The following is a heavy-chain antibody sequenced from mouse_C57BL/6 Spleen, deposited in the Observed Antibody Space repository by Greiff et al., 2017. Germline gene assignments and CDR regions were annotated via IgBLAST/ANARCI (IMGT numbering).Heavy chain of an antibody. V-gene: IGHV1-69*01. Sequence: QVQLQQPGAELVMPGASVKLSCKASGYTFTSYWMDWVKQRPGQGLEWIGEIDPSDSYTNYNQKFKGKSTLTVDKSSSTAYMQLRSLTSADSAVYDCARGDYYGSSYDYWGQGTTLTVSS. CDR2: IDPSDSYT. J-gene: IGHJ2*01. D-gene: IGHD1-1*01. CDR1: GYTFTSYW. CDR3: ARGDYYGSSYDY.